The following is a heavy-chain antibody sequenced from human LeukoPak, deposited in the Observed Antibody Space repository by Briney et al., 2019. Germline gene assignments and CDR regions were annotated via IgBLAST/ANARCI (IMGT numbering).Heavy chain of an antibody. CDR1: GFTFRSYA. V-gene: IGHV3-64*01. CDR2: ISSNGDNT. Sequence: GGSLRLSCAASGFTFRSYAMYWVRQAPGKGLEYVSAISSNGDNTYYASSVKGRFTISRDNSKNTLYLQMGSLRAEDMAVYYCARDGVGAYNWSDPWGQGTLVTVSS. J-gene: IGHJ5*02. D-gene: IGHD1-26*01. CDR3: ARDGVGAYNWSDP.